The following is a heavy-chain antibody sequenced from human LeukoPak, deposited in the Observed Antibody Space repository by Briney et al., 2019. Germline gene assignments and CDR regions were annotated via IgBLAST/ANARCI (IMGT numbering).Heavy chain of an antibody. CDR1: GFIFSNYA. CDR3: ARDLLEWYFDY. Sequence: GGSLRLSCVVSGFIFSNYAMTWVRQAPGKGLEWVSVISDSGGSTNYADSVKGRFIISRDNSRDTLYLQMNSLRAEDTAVYYCARDLLEWYFDYWGQGTLVTVSS. D-gene: IGHD3-3*01. V-gene: IGHV3-23*01. CDR2: ISDSGGST. J-gene: IGHJ4*02.